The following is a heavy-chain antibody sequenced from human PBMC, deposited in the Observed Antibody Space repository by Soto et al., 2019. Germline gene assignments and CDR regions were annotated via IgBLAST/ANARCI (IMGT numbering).Heavy chain of an antibody. V-gene: IGHV1-3*01. Sequence: ASVKVSCKASGYTFTSYAMHWVRQAPGQRLEWMGWINAGNGNTKYSQKFQGRVTITRDTSASTAYMELRSLRSDDTAVYYCARGGVVAATRHDAFDVWGQGTMVTVSS. D-gene: IGHD2-15*01. CDR1: GYTFTSYA. CDR3: ARGGVVAATRHDAFDV. CDR2: INAGNGNT. J-gene: IGHJ3*01.